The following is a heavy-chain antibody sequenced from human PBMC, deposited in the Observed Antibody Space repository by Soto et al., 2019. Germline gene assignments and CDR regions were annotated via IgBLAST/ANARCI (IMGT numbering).Heavy chain of an antibody. J-gene: IGHJ6*02. Sequence: ASVKVSCKAAGYTFTSYAMHWVRQAPGQRLEWMGWINAGNGNTKYSQKFQGRVTITRDTSASTAYMELSSLRSEDTAVYYCARDQSYYGMYVWGQGTTVTVSS. CDR1: GYTFTSYA. V-gene: IGHV1-3*01. CDR2: INAGNGNT. CDR3: ARDQSYYGMYV.